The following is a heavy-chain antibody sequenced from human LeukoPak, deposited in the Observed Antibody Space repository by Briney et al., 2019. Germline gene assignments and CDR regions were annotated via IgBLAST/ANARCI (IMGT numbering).Heavy chain of an antibody. CDR1: GFTFSSYA. CDR2: LYYSGTT. V-gene: IGHV4-39*01. Sequence: GSLRLSCAASGFTFSSYAVSWVRQPPGKGLEWIGSLYYSGTTYYNPSLKSRVTISVDASKNQFSLRLSSVTAADTAVFYCARHVYYYDSSDYYYSFDYWGQGTLVTVSS. CDR3: ARHVYYYDSSDYYYSFDY. D-gene: IGHD3-22*01. J-gene: IGHJ4*02.